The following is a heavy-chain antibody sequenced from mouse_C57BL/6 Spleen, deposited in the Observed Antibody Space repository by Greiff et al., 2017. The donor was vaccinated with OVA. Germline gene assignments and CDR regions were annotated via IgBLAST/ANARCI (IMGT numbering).Heavy chain of an antibody. CDR1: GYSITSGYD. V-gene: IGHV3-1*01. CDR2: ISYSGST. D-gene: IGHD1-1*01. J-gene: IGHJ3*01. Sequence: EVQGVESGPGMVKPSQSLSLTCTVTGYSITSGYDWHWIRHFPGNKLEWMGYISYSGSTNYNPSLKSRISITHDTSKNHFFLKLNSVTTEDTATYYCARGDYYGSSSFAYWGQGTLVTVSA. CDR3: ARGDYYGSSSFAY.